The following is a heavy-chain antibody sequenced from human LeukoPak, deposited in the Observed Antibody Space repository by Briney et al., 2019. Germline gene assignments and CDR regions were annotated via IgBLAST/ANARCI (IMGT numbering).Heavy chain of an antibody. J-gene: IGHJ4*02. CDR3: AKGGDNGYSGYDLVY. Sequence: GGSLRLSRAASGFTFSSYGMHWVRQAPGKGLEWVAVISYDGSNQYYADSVKGRFTISRDNSMDTLYLQMNSLRAEDTAVYYCAKGGDNGYSGYDLVYWGQGTLVTVSS. CDR1: GFTFSSYG. D-gene: IGHD5-12*01. CDR2: ISYDGSNQ. V-gene: IGHV3-30*18.